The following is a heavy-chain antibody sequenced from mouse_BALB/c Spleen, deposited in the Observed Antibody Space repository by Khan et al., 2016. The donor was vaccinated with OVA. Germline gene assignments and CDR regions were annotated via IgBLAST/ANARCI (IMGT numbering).Heavy chain of an antibody. CDR2: INTYTGEP. D-gene: IGHD1-1*02. V-gene: IGHV9-3-1*01. Sequence: QIQLVQSGPELKKPGETVTISCKASGYTFTNYGMNWVKQAPGKGLKWMGWINTYTGEPTYADDFKGRFAFSLETSASTAYLQINNRKNEDTATYFCASGGYWYFNVWGAGTTVTVAS. CDR3: ASGGYWYFNV. J-gene: IGHJ1*01. CDR1: GYTFTNYG.